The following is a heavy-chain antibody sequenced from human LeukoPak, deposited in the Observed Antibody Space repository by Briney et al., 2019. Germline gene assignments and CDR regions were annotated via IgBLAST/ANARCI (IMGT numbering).Heavy chain of an antibody. D-gene: IGHD5-18*01. V-gene: IGHV4-4*02. J-gene: IGHJ5*02. CDR3: VSAEYSYGHNWFDP. CDR2: IYHSGST. CDR1: GGSISSSNW. Sequence: PSGTLSLTCAVSGGSISSSNWRSWVRPPPGKGLEWIGEIYHSGSTNYNPSLKSRVTISVDKSKNQFSLKLSSVTAADTAVYYCVSAEYSYGHNWFDPWGQGTLVTVSS.